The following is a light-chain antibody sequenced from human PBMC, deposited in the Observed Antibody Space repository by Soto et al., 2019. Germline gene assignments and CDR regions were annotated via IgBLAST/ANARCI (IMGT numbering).Light chain of an antibody. CDR2: DAS. J-gene: IGKJ4*01. V-gene: IGKV3-11*01. CDR3: QQRSNWPALT. CDR1: QSVGSY. Sequence: EILLTRSPATLFLSPGERATLSGRSSQSVGSYLAWCQQKPGQAPRLLIYDASNRATGITARLSGSGSGTDFTLTISSLEPEDFAVYYCQQRSNWPALTFGGGTKVDI.